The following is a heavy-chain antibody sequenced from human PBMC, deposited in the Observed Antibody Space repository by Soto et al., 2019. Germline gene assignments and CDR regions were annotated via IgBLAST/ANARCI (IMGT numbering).Heavy chain of an antibody. V-gene: IGHV4-59*01. CDR3: ARGTYNWFDP. CDR1: GGSIGSYF. Sequence: SETLSLTCTVSGGSIGSYFWSWIRQPPGKGLEWIGYIYYSGSTNYNPSLKSRVTISVDTSKNQFSLKLTSVTAADTAVYYCARGTYNWFDPWGQGTLVTAPQ. CDR2: IYYSGST. J-gene: IGHJ5*02.